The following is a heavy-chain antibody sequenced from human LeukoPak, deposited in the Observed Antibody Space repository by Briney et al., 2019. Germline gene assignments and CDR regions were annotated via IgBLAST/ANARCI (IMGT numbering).Heavy chain of an antibody. CDR1: GFSFSNYA. CDR2: IRGNGGST. Sequence: GGSLRLSCAASGFSFSNYAMNWVRQAPGKGLEWVSSIRGNGGSTYYAASVKGRFNISRDNSKNTLYLQMNGLRAEDTAVYYCAKDLDTTVVLDAFDMWGQGTLVTVSS. D-gene: IGHD4-23*01. V-gene: IGHV3-23*01. J-gene: IGHJ3*02. CDR3: AKDLDTTVVLDAFDM.